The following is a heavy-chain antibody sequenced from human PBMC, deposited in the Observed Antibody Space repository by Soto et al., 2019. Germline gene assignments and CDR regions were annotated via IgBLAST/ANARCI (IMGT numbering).Heavy chain of an antibody. Sequence: PSETLSLTCTVSGGSISSYYWSWIRQPPGKGLERIGYIYYNGSTNYNPPLKSRITITIDTSKNQLSLKLSSVTAADTAVYYCARGSGITMVRGGFDYWGQGTLVTVSS. J-gene: IGHJ4*02. V-gene: IGHV4-59*01. D-gene: IGHD3-10*01. CDR1: GGSISSYY. CDR3: ARGSGITMVRGGFDY. CDR2: IYYNGST.